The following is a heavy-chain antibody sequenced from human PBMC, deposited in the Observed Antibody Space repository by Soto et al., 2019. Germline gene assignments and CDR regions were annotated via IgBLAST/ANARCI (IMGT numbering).Heavy chain of an antibody. D-gene: IGHD1-26*01. V-gene: IGHV4-59*08. CDR3: ARRVSKAAESAGNDIWFDP. CDR1: GDSITRYN. CDR2: IHSTGDT. Sequence: NPSETLSLTCTVSGDSITRYNWNWLRQSPGKGLEWIAYIHSTGDTYYNPSLESRVTISADTSKNQFSLKVTSVTAADTGIYYCARRVSKAAESAGNDIWFDPWGQGALVTVSS. J-gene: IGHJ5*02.